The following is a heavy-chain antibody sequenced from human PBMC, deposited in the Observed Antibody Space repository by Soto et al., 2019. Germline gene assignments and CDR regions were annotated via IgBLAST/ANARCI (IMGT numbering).Heavy chain of an antibody. D-gene: IGHD2-15*01. V-gene: IGHV4-30-2*01. CDR2: IYHSGST. CDR1: GGSISSGGYS. Sequence: KASETLSLTCAVSGGSISSGGYSWSWIRQPPGKGLEWIGYIYHSGSTYYNPSLKSRVTISVDRSKNQFSLKLSSVTAADTAVYYCAREIGYCSGGSCSYGMDVWGQGTTVTVSS. J-gene: IGHJ6*02. CDR3: AREIGYCSGGSCSYGMDV.